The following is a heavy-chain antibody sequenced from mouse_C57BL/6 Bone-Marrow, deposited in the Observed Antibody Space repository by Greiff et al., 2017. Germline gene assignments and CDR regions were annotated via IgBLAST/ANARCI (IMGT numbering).Heavy chain of an antibody. V-gene: IGHV1-81*01. J-gene: IGHJ3*01. CDR1: GYTFTSYG. CDR3: ARSLTGTGAY. Sequence: QVQLQQSGAELARPGASVKLSCKASGYTFTSYGISWVKQRTGQGLEWIGEIYPRSGNTYYNDKLKGKATMTADKSSITAYMDLRSLTSEDSAVYFCARSLTGTGAYWGQGTLVTVSA. D-gene: IGHD4-1*01. CDR2: IYPRSGNT.